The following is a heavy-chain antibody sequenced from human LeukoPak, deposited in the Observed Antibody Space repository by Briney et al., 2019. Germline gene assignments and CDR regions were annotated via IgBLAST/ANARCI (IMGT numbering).Heavy chain of an antibody. D-gene: IGHD6-19*01. J-gene: IGHJ4*02. CDR3: ARPPQGYSSGWYYFDY. V-gene: IGHV3-53*01. CDR1: GFTVSSNY. Sequence: GGSLRLSCTASGFTVSSNYMSWVRQAPGKGLEWVSVIYSGGSTYYADSVKGRFTISRDNSKNTLYLQMNSLRAEDTAVYYCARPPQGYSSGWYYFDYWGQGTLVTVSS. CDR2: IYSGGST.